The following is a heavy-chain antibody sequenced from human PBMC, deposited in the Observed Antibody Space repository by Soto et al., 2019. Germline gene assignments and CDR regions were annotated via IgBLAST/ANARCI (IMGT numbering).Heavy chain of an antibody. CDR1: GYSFTSYW. CDR2: IDPSDSYT. CDR3: ARHCSSTSCYTHYYYGMDV. Sequence: PGESLKISCKGSGYSFTSYWISWVRQMPGKGLEWMGRIDPSDSYTNYSTSFQGHVTISADKSISTAYLQWSSLKASDTAMYYCARHCSSTSCYTHYYYGMDVWGQGTTVTVSS. D-gene: IGHD2-2*02. J-gene: IGHJ6*02. V-gene: IGHV5-10-1*01.